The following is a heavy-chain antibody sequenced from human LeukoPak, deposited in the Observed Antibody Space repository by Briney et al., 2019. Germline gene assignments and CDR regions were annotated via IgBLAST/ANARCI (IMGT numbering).Heavy chain of an antibody. CDR3: AREFHCSGGTCYIDYYYYAMDV. V-gene: IGHV3-7*03. CDR2: IKQDGSER. J-gene: IGHJ6*04. Sequence: GGSLRLSCAASGFTFSSYWMSWVRQAPGKGLEWVANIKQDGSERYYVDSVKGRFTISRDNAKNSVYLQMNSLRVEDTAVYYCAREFHCSGGTCYIDYYYYAMDVWGKGTRSPSPQ. CDR1: GFTFSSYW. D-gene: IGHD2-15*01.